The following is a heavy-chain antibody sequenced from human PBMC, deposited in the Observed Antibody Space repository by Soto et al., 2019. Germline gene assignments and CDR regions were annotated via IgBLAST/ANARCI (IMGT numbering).Heavy chain of an antibody. D-gene: IGHD2-8*02. CDR2: IYPGDSDT. V-gene: IGHV5-51*01. CDR3: ARGYCTATICDPWFDP. Sequence: GESLKISCDGSGYAFSIDCIAWVLQMPGKGLEWMGIIYPGDSDTRYSPSFQGQVTISVDKSITTAYLQWSSLKASDTAMYYCARGYCTATICDPWFDPWGQGTLVTVSS. J-gene: IGHJ5*02. CDR1: GYAFSIDC.